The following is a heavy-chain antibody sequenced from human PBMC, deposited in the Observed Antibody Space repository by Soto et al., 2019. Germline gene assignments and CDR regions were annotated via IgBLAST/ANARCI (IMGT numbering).Heavy chain of an antibody. CDR3: AKNWNWGSLVH. Sequence: SETLSLTCTVSGDSISTDYWSWIRQSPGKGLEWIGFIYYGGSTNYNPSLKSRVTISVDTPKNQFPLKLSSVTAADTAVYYCAKNWNWGSLVHWGQGTLVTVSS. V-gene: IGHV4-59*08. CDR2: IYYGGST. CDR1: GDSISTDY. D-gene: IGHD7-27*01. J-gene: IGHJ4*02.